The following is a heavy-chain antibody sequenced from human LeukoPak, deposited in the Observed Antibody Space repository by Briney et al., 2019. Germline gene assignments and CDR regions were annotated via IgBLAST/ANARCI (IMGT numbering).Heavy chain of an antibody. CDR3: ARGPSRYCSSTSCPKTLFDY. CDR1: GGSFSGYY. V-gene: IGHV4-34*01. D-gene: IGHD2-2*01. CDR2: INHSGST. J-gene: IGHJ4*02. Sequence: PSETLSLTCAVYGGSFSGYYWSWIRQPPGKGLEWIGEINHSGSTNYNPSLKSRVTISVDTSKNQFSLKLSSVTAADTAVYYCARGPSRYCSSTSCPKTLFDYWGQGTPVTVSS.